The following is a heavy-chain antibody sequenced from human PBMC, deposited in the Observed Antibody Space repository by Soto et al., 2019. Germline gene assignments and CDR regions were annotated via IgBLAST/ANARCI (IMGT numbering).Heavy chain of an antibody. CDR2: IKSKTDGGTT. CDR1: GFTFSNAW. J-gene: IGHJ3*02. D-gene: IGHD2-21*02. V-gene: IGHV3-15*07. CDR3: TTDISNIVVVTATSGDAFDI. Sequence: EVQLVESGGGLVKPGGSLRLSCAASGFTFSNAWMNWVRQAPGKGLEWVGRIKSKTDGGTTDYAAPVKGRFTISRDESKNTLYLQMNSLKTEDTAVYYCTTDISNIVVVTATSGDAFDIWGQGTMVTVSS.